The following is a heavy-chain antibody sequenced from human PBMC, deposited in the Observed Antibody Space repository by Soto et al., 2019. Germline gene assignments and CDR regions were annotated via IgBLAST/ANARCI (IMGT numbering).Heavy chain of an antibody. CDR1: GGSISSYY. CDR3: ARDLRHYYGSGSPSGFDY. V-gene: IGHV4-59*01. D-gene: IGHD3-10*01. J-gene: IGHJ4*02. CDR2: IYYSGST. Sequence: SETLSLTCTVSGGSISSYYWSWIRQPPGKGLEGIGYIYYSGSTNYNPSLKSRVTISVDTSKNQFSLKLSSVTAADTAVYYCARDLRHYYGSGSPSGFDYWGQGTLVTVSS.